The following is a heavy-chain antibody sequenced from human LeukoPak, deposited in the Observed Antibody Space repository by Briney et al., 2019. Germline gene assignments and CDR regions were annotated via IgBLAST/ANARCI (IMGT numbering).Heavy chain of an antibody. V-gene: IGHV1-2*02. D-gene: IGHD2-8*02. CDR3: ARDPPGGGQLLGFDY. CDR1: GYTFTGYY. J-gene: IGHJ4*02. Sequence: ASVRVSCKASGYTFTGYYMHWVRQAPGQGLEWMGWINPNSGGTNYAQKFQGRVTMTRDTSISTAYMELSRLRSDDTAVYYCARDPPGGGQLLGFDYWGQGTLVTVSS. CDR2: INPNSGGT.